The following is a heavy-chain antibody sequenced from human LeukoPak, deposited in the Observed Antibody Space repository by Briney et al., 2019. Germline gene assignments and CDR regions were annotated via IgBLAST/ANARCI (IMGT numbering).Heavy chain of an antibody. CDR3: ARDVVDGDAFDI. J-gene: IGHJ3*02. V-gene: IGHV4-61*01. Sequence: SETLSLTCTVSGGSISSSSYYWSWIRQPPGKGLEWIGYIYYSGSTNYNPSLKGRVTISVDTSKNQFSLKLSSVTAADTAVYYCARDVVDGDAFDIWGQGTMVTVSS. D-gene: IGHD2-15*01. CDR2: IYYSGST. CDR1: GGSISSSSYY.